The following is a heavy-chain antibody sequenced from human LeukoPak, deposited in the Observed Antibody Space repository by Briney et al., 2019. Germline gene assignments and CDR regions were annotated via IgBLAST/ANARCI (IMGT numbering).Heavy chain of an antibody. D-gene: IGHD4-17*01. Sequence: GGSLRLSCAASGFTVSTNYMSWVRQAPGKGLEWVSLIYSGGGTYYADSVKGRFTISRDNSRNTLSLQMNSLRGDDTAVYYCARGFRSVTTWGYFDYWGQGALVTVSS. J-gene: IGHJ4*02. CDR1: GFTVSTNY. CDR2: IYSGGGT. V-gene: IGHV3-66*01. CDR3: ARGFRSVTTWGYFDY.